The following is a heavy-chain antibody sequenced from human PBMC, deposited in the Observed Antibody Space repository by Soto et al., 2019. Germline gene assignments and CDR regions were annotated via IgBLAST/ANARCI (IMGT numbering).Heavy chain of an antibody. Sequence: PGGSLRLSCAASGLTFSSYAMSWVRQAPGKGLEWVSAISGSGGSTYYADSVKGRFTISRDNSKNTLYLQMNSLRAEDTAVYYCAKSSLSRGTNDYWGQGTLVTVSS. D-gene: IGHD1-26*01. CDR3: AKSSLSRGTNDY. CDR1: GLTFSSYA. CDR2: ISGSGGST. V-gene: IGHV3-23*01. J-gene: IGHJ4*02.